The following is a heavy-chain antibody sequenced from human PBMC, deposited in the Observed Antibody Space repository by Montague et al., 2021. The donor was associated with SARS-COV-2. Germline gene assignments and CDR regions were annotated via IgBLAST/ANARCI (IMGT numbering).Heavy chain of an antibody. CDR2: IYSGGSST. CDR3: AKDRDPSSAYGMDV. Sequence: SLRLSLSASGFTFGMYAMSWVRQAPGKGLEWVSVIYSGGSSTYYADSVKGRFTISRDNSKNTLYLQMNSLRAEDTAVYYCAKDRDPSSAYGMDVWGQGTTVTVSS. D-gene: IGHD3-10*01. CDR1: GFTFGMYA. J-gene: IGHJ6*02. V-gene: IGHV3-23*03.